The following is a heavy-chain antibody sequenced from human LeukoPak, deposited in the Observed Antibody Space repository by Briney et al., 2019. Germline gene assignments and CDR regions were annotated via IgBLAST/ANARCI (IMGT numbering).Heavy chain of an antibody. CDR1: GLTFSSYI. D-gene: IGHD3-16*02. J-gene: IGHJ6*03. V-gene: IGHV3-21*01. CDR2: ISSSSSYI. Sequence: GEPLRLPCAASGLTFSSYIMIELPEPPEKALEWVSSISSSSSYIYYADTLRGRFTIYRDSARNSLYLQMNSLRAEDTAVYYCASGGDRVYMDVWGKGTTVTVSS. CDR3: ASGGDRVYMDV.